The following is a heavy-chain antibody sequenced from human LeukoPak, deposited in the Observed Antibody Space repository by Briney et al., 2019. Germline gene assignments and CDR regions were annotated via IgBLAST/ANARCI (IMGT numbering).Heavy chain of an antibody. CDR2: MNPNSGNT. CDR3: EGGRAIFGVVIQFVY. CDR1: GYTFTSYD. Sequence: ASVKVSCKASGYTFTSYDINWVRQATGQGLEWMGWMNPNSGNTGYAQKFQGRVTITRNTSISTAYMELSSLRSEDTDVYYCEGGRAIFGVVIQFVYWGQGTLVTVSS. J-gene: IGHJ4*02. D-gene: IGHD3-3*01. V-gene: IGHV1-8*03.